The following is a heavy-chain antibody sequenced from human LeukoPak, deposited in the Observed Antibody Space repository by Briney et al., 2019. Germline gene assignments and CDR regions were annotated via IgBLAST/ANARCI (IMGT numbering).Heavy chain of an antibody. CDR3: AKLSHMVGESYDY. D-gene: IGHD3-10*01. Sequence: GGSLRLSCGASGFTFSSYAMSWVRQAPGKGLEWVSAISGSGGSTYYADSVKGRFTISRDNSKNTLYLQMNSLRAEDTAVYYCAKLSHMVGESYDYWGQGTLVTVSS. CDR1: GFTFSSYA. V-gene: IGHV3-23*01. CDR2: ISGSGGST. J-gene: IGHJ4*02.